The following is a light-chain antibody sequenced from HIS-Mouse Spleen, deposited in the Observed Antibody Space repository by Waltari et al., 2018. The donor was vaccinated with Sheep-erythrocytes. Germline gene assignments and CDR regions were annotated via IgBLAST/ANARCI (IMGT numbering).Light chain of an antibody. CDR2: DVS. CDR1: RSDVGGYNY. J-gene: IGLJ1*01. CDR3: CSYAGSYNHV. Sequence: QSALTQPRSVSGSPGQSVTISCPGTRSDVGGYNYVSWYQQHPGKAPQLMIYDVSNRPSGVPDRFSGSKSGNTASLTISGLQAEDEADYYCCSYAGSYNHVFGTGTKVTVL. V-gene: IGLV2-11*01.